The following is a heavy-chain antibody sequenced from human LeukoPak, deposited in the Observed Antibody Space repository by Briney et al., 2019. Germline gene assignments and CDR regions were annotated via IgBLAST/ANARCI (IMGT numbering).Heavy chain of an antibody. Sequence: SETLSLTCTVSGGSISSYYWSWIRQPPGKGLEWIGYIYYSGTTYYNPSLKSRVTMSVDTSKNQFSLKLSSVTAADTAVYYCARGSGYDRGGIDYWGQGTLVTVSS. D-gene: IGHD5-12*01. V-gene: IGHV4-59*01. CDR2: IYYSGTT. CDR1: GGSISSYY. J-gene: IGHJ4*02. CDR3: ARGSGYDRGGIDY.